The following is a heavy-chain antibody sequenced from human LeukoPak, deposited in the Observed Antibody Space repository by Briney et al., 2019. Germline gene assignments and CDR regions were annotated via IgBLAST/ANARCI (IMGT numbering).Heavy chain of an antibody. J-gene: IGHJ4*02. Sequence: GASVKVSCKASGYTFTNYGISWVRQAPGQGLEWMGFISAKNGDTNYVQKFQGRVTMTTDTSTNTAYMELTSPRFDDTAVYYCARDYYSDYVFDFWGQGTLITVSS. V-gene: IGHV1-18*01. CDR2: ISAKNGDT. CDR1: GYTFTNYG. CDR3: ARDYYSDYVFDF. D-gene: IGHD4-11*01.